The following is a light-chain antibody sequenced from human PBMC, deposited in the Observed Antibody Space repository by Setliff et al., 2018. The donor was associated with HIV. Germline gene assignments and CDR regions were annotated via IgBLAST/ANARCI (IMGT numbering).Light chain of an antibody. Sequence: VLAQPASVSGSPGQSITISCTGTSGDVGRYNLVSWYQQQPGKPPKLMIYQASKRPSGVSNRFSGSKSGNTASLTISGLQAEDEADYYCCSNTGSNTYVFGTGTKVTVL. CDR1: SGDVGRYNL. J-gene: IGLJ1*01. CDR2: QAS. CDR3: CSNTGSNTYV. V-gene: IGLV2-23*01.